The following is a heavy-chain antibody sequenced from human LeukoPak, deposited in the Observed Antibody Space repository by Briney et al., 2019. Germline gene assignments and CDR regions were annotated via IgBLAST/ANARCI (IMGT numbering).Heavy chain of an antibody. CDR1: GLTVSSYG. CDR2: ISYDGSNK. V-gene: IGHV3-30*03. J-gene: IGHJ4*02. CDR3: ARGLPSFDY. D-gene: IGHD2-21*01. Sequence: PGGSLRLSCGASGLTVSSYGMSWVRQGPGKGLEWVAVISYDGSNKYYADSVKGRFTISRDNSKNTLYLQMSSLSAEDTAVYYCARGLPSFDYWGQGTLVTVSS.